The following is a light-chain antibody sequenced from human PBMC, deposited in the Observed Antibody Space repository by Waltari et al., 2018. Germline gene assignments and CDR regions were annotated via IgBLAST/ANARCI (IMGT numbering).Light chain of an antibody. J-gene: IGKJ2*01. CDR3: MQGLQTPAYT. Sequence: DIVMTQSPLSLPVSPGEPASISCRSSQSLLHRNGYNYLDWYLQKPGQSPQLLIYLGSNRASGVPDRFSGSGSGTDFTLNISRVEAEDVGFYYCMQGLQTPAYTFGQGTRLEI. CDR1: QSLLHRNGYNY. V-gene: IGKV2-28*01. CDR2: LGS.